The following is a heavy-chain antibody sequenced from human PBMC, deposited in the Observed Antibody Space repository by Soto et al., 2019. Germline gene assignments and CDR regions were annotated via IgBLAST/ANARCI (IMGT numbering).Heavy chain of an antibody. CDR2: IYWDDDK. CDR3: AHPGYCSSTSCYGAFDI. J-gene: IGHJ3*02. CDR1: GFSLSTSGVG. V-gene: IGHV2-5*02. D-gene: IGHD2-2*03. Sequence: QITLKESGPPLVKPTQTLTLTCTFSGFSLSTSGVGVGWIRQPPGKALEWLALIYWDDDKRYSPSLKSRLTITKDTSKNQVVLTMTNMDPVDTATYYCAHPGYCSSTSCYGAFDIWGQGTMVTVSS.